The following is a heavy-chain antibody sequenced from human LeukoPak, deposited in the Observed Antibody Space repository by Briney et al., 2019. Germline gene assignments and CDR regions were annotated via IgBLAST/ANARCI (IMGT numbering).Heavy chain of an antibody. V-gene: IGHV3-23*01. D-gene: IGHD3-3*01. CDR3: AREVNYDSGPYYYKDV. J-gene: IGHJ6*03. CDR2: ISGSGGST. Sequence: GGSLRLSCAASGFTFSSYAMSWVRQAPGKGLEWVSAISGSGGSTYYADSVKGRFTISRDNSKNTVYLQMNSLRVEDTAVYYCAREVNYDSGPYYYKDVWGKGTTVTISS. CDR1: GFTFSSYA.